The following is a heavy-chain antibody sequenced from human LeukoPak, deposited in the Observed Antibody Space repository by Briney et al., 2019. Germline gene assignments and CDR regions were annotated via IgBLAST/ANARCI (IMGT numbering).Heavy chain of an antibody. CDR1: GGSISSYY. CDR3: ARVKGGYYDFWSGYYSHYYDSSGFDY. CDR2: IYYCGST. Sequence: SETLSLTCTVSGGSISSYYWSWIRQPPGKGLEWIGYIYYCGSTNYNPSLKSRVTISVDTSKNQFSLKLSSVTAADTAVYYCARVKGGYYDFWSGYYSHYYDSSGFDYWGQGTLVTVSS. J-gene: IGHJ4*02. D-gene: IGHD3-3*01. V-gene: IGHV4-59*01.